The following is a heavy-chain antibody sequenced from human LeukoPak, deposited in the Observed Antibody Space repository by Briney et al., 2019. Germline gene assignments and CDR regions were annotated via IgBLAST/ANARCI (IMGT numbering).Heavy chain of an antibody. CDR1: GFTFSSYE. CDR3: AELGITMIGGV. Sequence: GGSLRLSCAASGFTFSSYEMNWVRQAPGKGLEWISYISASGTLTHYADSVEGRFTISRDNAKNSLYLQMNSLRAEDTAVYYCAELGITMIGGVWGKGTTVTISS. V-gene: IGHV3-48*03. CDR2: ISASGTLT. J-gene: IGHJ6*04. D-gene: IGHD3-10*02.